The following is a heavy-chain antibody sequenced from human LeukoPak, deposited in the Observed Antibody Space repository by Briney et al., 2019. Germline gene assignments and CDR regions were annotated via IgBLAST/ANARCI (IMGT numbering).Heavy chain of an antibody. J-gene: IGHJ4*02. V-gene: IGHV3-23*01. Sequence: GGSLRLSCAASGFTFSSYAMSWVRQAPGKGLEWVSAISGSGGSTYYADSVKGRFTTSRDNSKNTLYLQMNSLRAEDTAVYYCAKVPSFDCSSTSCSYWGQGTLVTVSS. CDR3: AKVPSFDCSSTSCSY. CDR1: GFTFSSYA. D-gene: IGHD2-2*01. CDR2: ISGSGGST.